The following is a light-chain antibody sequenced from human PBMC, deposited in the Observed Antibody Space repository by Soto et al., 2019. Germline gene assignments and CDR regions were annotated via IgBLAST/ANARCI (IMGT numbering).Light chain of an antibody. Sequence: EIFMTQSPSTLSVSPGERATLSCRASQSVSSNLAWYQQKPGQAPRLLIYGASTRATGIPARFSGSGSGTEFTLTISSLQSEDFAVYYCQQYNNWWTFGQGTKVDTK. V-gene: IGKV3-15*01. CDR1: QSVSSN. CDR3: QQYNNWWT. J-gene: IGKJ1*01. CDR2: GAS.